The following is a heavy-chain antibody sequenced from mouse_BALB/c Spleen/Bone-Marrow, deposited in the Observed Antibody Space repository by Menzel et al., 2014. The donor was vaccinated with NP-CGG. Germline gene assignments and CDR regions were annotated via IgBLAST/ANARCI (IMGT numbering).Heavy chain of an antibody. V-gene: IGHV1S81*02. J-gene: IGHJ4*01. CDR3: SRGRRDALDY. Sequence: QVQLQQPGAELVKPGASVKLSCKASGYTFTSYYMYWVKQRSGQGLEWFGEINPSNGGTNFNEKFKNKATLTVDKSSSTAYMQLSSLTSEDSAVYYCSRGRRDALDYWGQGTSVTVSS. CDR2: INPSNGGT. CDR1: GYTFTSYY.